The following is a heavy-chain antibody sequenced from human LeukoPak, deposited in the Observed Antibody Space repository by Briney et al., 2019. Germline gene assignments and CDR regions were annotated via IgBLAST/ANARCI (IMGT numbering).Heavy chain of an antibody. Sequence: GASVKVSCKASGYTFTSCDINWVRQATGQGLEWMGWMNPNSGNTGYAQKFQGRVTITRNTSISTAYMELSSLRSEDTAVYYCARGPRAGCSSTSCYCDYWGQGTLVTVSS. D-gene: IGHD2-2*01. CDR2: MNPNSGNT. J-gene: IGHJ4*02. CDR3: ARGPRAGCSSTSCYCDY. CDR1: GYTFTSCD. V-gene: IGHV1-8*03.